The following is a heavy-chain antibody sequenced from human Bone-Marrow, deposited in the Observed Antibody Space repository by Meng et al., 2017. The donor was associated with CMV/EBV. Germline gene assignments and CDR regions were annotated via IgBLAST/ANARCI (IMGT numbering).Heavy chain of an antibody. CDR2: ISGSGGST. J-gene: IGHJ6*01. CDR1: GFTFSSYA. V-gene: IGHV3-23*01. CDR3: AKDQREGIDSNYYYYYGMAV. Sequence: GESLKISCAASGFTFSSYAMSWVRQAPGKGLEWVSAISGSGGSTYYADSVKGRFTISRDNSKNTLYLQMNSLRAEDTAVYYCAKDQREGIDSNYYYYYGMAVWGQGTTVTFSS. D-gene: IGHD4-11*01.